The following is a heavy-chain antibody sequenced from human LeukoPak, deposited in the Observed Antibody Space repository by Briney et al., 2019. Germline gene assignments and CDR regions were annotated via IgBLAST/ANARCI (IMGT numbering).Heavy chain of an antibody. D-gene: IGHD4-17*01. CDR3: ARGYGDYEGGDY. CDR1: GFTFSSYA. CDR2: ISGSGGTT. V-gene: IGHV3-23*01. Sequence: GGSLRLSCAAPGFTFSSYAMSWVRQAPGKGLEWVSTISGSGGTTYYAEFVKGRFTISRDNSKNTLYLQMNSLRAEDTAVYYCARGYGDYEGGDYWGQGTLVTVSS. J-gene: IGHJ4*02.